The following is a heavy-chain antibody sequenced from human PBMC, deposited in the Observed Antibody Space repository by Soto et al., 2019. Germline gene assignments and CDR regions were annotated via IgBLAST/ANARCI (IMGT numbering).Heavy chain of an antibody. CDR1: GFTFTTYA. CDR3: AREAGEMASTCGHFAH. D-gene: IGHD5-12*01. V-gene: IGHV3-23*01. CDR2: ISGSGGST. J-gene: IGHJ4*02. Sequence: EVQLLESGGGLVQPGGSLRLSCAASGFTFTTYAMSWVRQAPGKGLEWVSAISGSGGSTYYADSVKGRFSISGDNSKNSLYLQISSLGAEDTAVYDCAREAGEMASTCGHFAHWGQGSLVTGSS.